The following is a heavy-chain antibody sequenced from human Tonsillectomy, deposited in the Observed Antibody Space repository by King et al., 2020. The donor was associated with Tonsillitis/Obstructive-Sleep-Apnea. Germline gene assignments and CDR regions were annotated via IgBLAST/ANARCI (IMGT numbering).Heavy chain of an antibody. CDR1: GFTFSDYY. V-gene: IGHV3-11*05. D-gene: IGHD1-1*01. Sequence: QLVQSGGGLVKPGGSLRLSCAASGFTFSDYYMSWIRQAPGKGLEWVSYISSSSSYTNYADSVKGRFTISRDNAKNSLYLQMNSLRAEDTAVYYCARDRGWNRDYYYMDVWGKGTTVTVSS. CDR3: ARDRGWNRDYYYMDV. J-gene: IGHJ6*03. CDR2: ISSSSSYT.